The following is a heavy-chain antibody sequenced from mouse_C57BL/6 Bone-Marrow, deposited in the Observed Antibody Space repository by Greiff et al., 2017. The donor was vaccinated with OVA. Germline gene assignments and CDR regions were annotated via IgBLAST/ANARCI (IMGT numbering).Heavy chain of an antibody. Sequence: QVQLQQPGAELVMPGASVKLSCKASGYTFTSYWMPWVKQRPGQGLEWIGEIDPSDSYTNYNQKFKGKSTLTVDKSSSTAYMQLSSLTSEDSAVYYCARILFGYWGQGTTLTVSS. CDR3: ARILFGY. D-gene: IGHD2-3*01. V-gene: IGHV1-69*01. J-gene: IGHJ2*01. CDR1: GYTFTSYW. CDR2: IDPSDSYT.